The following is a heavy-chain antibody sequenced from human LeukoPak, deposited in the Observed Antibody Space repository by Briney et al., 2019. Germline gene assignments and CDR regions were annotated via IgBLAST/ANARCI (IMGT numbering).Heavy chain of an antibody. V-gene: IGHV3-7*01. D-gene: IGHD4-11*01. CDR2: IKQDGSEK. CDR3: TKVRSGSSNWALRVFDY. J-gene: IGHJ4*02. CDR1: GFTFSSYW. Sequence: GGSLRLSCAASGFTFSSYWMSWVRQAPGKGLEWVANIKQDGSEKYYVDSVKGRFTISRDNAKNSLYLQMNSLRAEDTAVYYCTKVRSGSSNWALRVFDYWGQGALVTVSS.